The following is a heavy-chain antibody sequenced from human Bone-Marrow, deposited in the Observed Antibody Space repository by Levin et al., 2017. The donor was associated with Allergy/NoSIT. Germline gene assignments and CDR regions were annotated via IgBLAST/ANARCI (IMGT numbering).Heavy chain of an antibody. CDR2: ISGNNGGT. J-gene: IGHJ4*02. CDR3: ARAPPHSFGGYDY. V-gene: IGHV1-2*02. CDR1: GYTFTDYF. Sequence: GESLKISCKASGYTFTDYFIHWVRQAPGQGLEWMGWISGNNGGTSYAQKFQGRVTMTRDTSISTAYMELNRLTSDDTAVYYCARAPPHSFGGYDYWAQGALVTVSS. D-gene: IGHD5-12*01.